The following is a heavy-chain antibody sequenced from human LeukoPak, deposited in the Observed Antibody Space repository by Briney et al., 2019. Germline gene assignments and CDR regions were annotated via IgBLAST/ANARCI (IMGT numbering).Heavy chain of an antibody. CDR1: GFTFSSYA. J-gene: IGHJ4*02. CDR2: ISGSGGST. D-gene: IGHD6-19*01. CDR3: AKDSFKAVAGSLDY. V-gene: IGHV3-23*01. Sequence: KPGGSLRLSCAASGFTFSSYAMSWVRQAPGKGLEWVSAISGSGGSTYYADSVKGRFTISRDNSKNTLYLQMNSLRAEDTAVYYCAKDSFKAVAGSLDYWGQGTLVTVSS.